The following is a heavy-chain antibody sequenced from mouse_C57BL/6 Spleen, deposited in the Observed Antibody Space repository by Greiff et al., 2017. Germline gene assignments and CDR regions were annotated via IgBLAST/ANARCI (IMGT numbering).Heavy chain of an antibody. CDR1: GYTFPSYW. J-gene: IGHJ2*01. V-gene: IGHV1-72*01. D-gene: IGHD3-3*01. CDR3: AREDETGLYVDY. Sequence: VQLQQPGAELVKPGASVKLSCKASGYTFPSYWMHWVKQRPGRGLEWIGRIHPNNGGTKYNPKFQSKATLTVAKSSSTAYMQISSLTAEDSAVYYCAREDETGLYVDYGGKGTTRTVSS. CDR2: IHPNNGGT.